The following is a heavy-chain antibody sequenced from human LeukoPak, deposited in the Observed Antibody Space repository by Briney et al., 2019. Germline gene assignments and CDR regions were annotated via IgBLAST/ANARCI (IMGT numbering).Heavy chain of an antibody. D-gene: IGHD3-22*01. CDR1: GGTFSSYA. Sequence: GASVKVSCKAFGGTFSSYAISWVRQAPGQGLEWMGGIIPIFGTANYAQKFQGRVTITADESTSTAYMELSSLRSEDTAVYYCARVRVYYYDSSGYYYVDAFDIWGQGTMVTVSS. J-gene: IGHJ3*02. CDR3: ARVRVYYYDSSGYYYVDAFDI. V-gene: IGHV1-69*13. CDR2: IIPIFGTA.